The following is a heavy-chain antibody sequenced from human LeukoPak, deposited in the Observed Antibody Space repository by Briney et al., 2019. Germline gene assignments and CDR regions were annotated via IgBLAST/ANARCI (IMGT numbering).Heavy chain of an antibody. CDR3: ARVNRAVAGTPHY. J-gene: IGHJ4*02. Sequence: PSETLSLTCTVSGGSISSYYWSWIRQPPGKGLEWIGYIYYSGSTNYNPSLKSRVTISVDTSKNQFSLKLSSVTAADTAVYYCARVNRAVAGTPHYWGQGTLVTVSS. CDR1: GGSISSYY. CDR2: IYYSGST. D-gene: IGHD6-19*01. V-gene: IGHV4-59*01.